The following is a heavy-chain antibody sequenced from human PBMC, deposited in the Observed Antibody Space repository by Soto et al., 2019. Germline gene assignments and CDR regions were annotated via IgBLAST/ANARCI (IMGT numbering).Heavy chain of an antibody. V-gene: IGHV1-69*06. J-gene: IGHJ4*02. Sequence: SVKVSCKASGGTFSSYAISWVRQAPGQGLEWMGGIIPIFGTANYAQKFQGRVTITADKSTSTAYMELSSLRSEDTAVYYCARQDTAALGYCSGVSCDYWGQGTLVTVSS. CDR2: IIPIFGTA. D-gene: IGHD2-15*01. CDR1: GGTFSSYA. CDR3: ARQDTAALGYCSGVSCDY.